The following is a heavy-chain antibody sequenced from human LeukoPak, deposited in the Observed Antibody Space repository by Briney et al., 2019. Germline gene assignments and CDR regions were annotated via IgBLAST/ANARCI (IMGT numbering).Heavy chain of an antibody. V-gene: IGHV3-15*01. Sequence: PGGSLRLSCATSGFSFNGAWLSWVCQAPGKGLEWIGRIQHGGTTDYAAPVKGRFTISRDDSKATLYLQMNSLKTEDTAIYYCTTVTHFYLGGQGTLVTVSS. J-gene: IGHJ4*02. CDR2: IQHGGTT. CDR3: TTVTHFYL. CDR1: GFSFNGAW. D-gene: IGHD2-15*01.